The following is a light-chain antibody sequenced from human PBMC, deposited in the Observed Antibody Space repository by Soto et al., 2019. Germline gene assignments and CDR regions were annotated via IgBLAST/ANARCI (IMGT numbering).Light chain of an antibody. J-gene: IGKJ2*01. CDR3: HQTYITPRYS. CDR1: QSISTY. V-gene: IGKV1-39*01. CDR2: AAS. Sequence: DIQMTQSPSSLSASVGDRVIITCRASQSISTYLHWYQLKPGKAPKRLIHAASSLQSGVPSRFSGSGSASGTDFTLTISSLQPEDYATHYDHQTYITPRYSFGQGTKLQIK.